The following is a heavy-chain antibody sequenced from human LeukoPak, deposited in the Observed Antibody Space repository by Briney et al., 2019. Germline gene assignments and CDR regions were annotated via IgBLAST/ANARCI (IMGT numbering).Heavy chain of an antibody. D-gene: IGHD5-12*01. Sequence: GGSLRLSCAASGFTFSSYAMSWVRHAPGKGLEWVSAISGSGGSTYYADSVKGRFTISRDNSKNTLYLQMDSLRAEDTAVYYCAKDDTSYEGYFHHWGQGTLVTVSS. CDR3: AKDDTSYEGYFHH. CDR1: GFTFSSYA. V-gene: IGHV3-23*01. CDR2: ISGSGGST. J-gene: IGHJ1*01.